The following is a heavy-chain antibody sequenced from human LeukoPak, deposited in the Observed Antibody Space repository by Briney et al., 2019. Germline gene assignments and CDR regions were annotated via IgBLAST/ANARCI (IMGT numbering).Heavy chain of an antibody. CDR3: ARHDFTFDP. Sequence: PSETLSLTCSVSGGSISSSNWWSWVRQPPGKGLEWIGEINHSGSTNYNPSLKSRVTISVDTSKNQFSLKLSSVTAADTAVYYCARHDFTFDPWGQGTLVTVSS. D-gene: IGHD2-21*02. CDR1: GGSISSSNW. CDR2: INHSGST. V-gene: IGHV4-4*02. J-gene: IGHJ5*02.